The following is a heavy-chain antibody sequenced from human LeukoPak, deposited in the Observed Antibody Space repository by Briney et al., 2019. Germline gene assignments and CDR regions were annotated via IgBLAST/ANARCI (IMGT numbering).Heavy chain of an antibody. CDR3: ARLIPITRATNYFDY. D-gene: IGHD1-7*01. Sequence: PSETLSLTCTVSGASISSHSWSLIRQPPGKGLEYIGYISTSGSTTYNPSLKSRVTISVDTSKNKFSLKLRSVTAADTAIYYCARLIPITRATNYFDYWGQGALVTVSS. CDR2: ISTSGST. J-gene: IGHJ4*02. V-gene: IGHV4-4*09. CDR1: GASISSHS.